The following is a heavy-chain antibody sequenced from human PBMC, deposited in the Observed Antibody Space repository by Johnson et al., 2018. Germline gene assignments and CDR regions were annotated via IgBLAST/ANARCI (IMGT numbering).Heavy chain of an antibody. CDR2: SSSTGNTI. CDR1: GFTFSDYY. D-gene: IGHD3-10*01. V-gene: IGHV3-11*04. J-gene: IGHJ6*03. CDR3: ATSAGRYYYYMDV. Sequence: QVQLVESGGDLVKPGGSLRISCAASGFTFSDYYMNWIRQAPGKGLQWIAYSSSTGNTIYYADSVKGRFTISRDNTKNTLYLQMNSLRAEDTAVYYWATSAGRYYYYMDVWGKGTAVTVSS.